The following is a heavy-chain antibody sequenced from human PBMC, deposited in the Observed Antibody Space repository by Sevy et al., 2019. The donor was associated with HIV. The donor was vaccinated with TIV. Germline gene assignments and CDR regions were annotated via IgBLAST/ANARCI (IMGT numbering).Heavy chain of an antibody. CDR1: GSTLTRLA. J-gene: IGHJ5*02. CDR2: FDPEDGET. Sequence: ASVKVSCKVSGSTLTRLAIDWVRQAPGKGPEWMGSFDPEDGETIYSQKFQGRVTMTEVTSTDTGYMELSSLRSEDTAVSYCATTKDYYDSSGSPFDDWGQGTLVTVSS. D-gene: IGHD3-22*01. V-gene: IGHV1-24*01. CDR3: ATTKDYYDSSGSPFDD.